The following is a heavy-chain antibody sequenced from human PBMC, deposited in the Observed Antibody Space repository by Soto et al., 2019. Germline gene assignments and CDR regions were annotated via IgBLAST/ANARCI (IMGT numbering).Heavy chain of an antibody. Sequence: QVQLVESGGGVVQPGRSLRLSCAASGFTFSSYTMHWVRQAPGKGLEWVAVISYDGSTKYYTDSVKGRFTISRDNSKNTLYLHMNSLRPEDTAVYYCARDYSAYGLDVWGQGTTVTVSS. V-gene: IGHV3-30-3*01. D-gene: IGHD2-15*01. CDR3: ARDYSAYGLDV. CDR1: GFTFSSYT. J-gene: IGHJ6*02. CDR2: ISYDGSTK.